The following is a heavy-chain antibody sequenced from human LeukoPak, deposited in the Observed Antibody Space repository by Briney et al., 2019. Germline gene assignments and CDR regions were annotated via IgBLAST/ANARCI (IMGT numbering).Heavy chain of an antibody. J-gene: IGHJ4*02. V-gene: IGHV1-46*01. CDR3: ARARYDYVWGSDFDY. CDR2: IPSGGVP. D-gene: IGHD3-16*01. CDR1: GYIANHY. Sequence: ASVKVSCKASGYIANHYIHWVRQAPGQGLEWVGIIPSGGVPVYAQSFQGRVTLTRDTSTNTVYMDLSSLRSEDTAVYYCARARYDYVWGSDFDYWGQGTLVTVSS.